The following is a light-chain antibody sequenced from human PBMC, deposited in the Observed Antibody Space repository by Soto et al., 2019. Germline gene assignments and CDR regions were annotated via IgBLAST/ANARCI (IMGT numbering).Light chain of an antibody. J-gene: IGKJ2*01. CDR2: GAS. CDR3: QQSFSFPPT. Sequence: EIVMTQSPATLSVSPGERATLSCRASKSVSSNLAWYQQKPGQAPRLLIYGASTRATGIPARFSGSGSGTEFTLTISSLQSEDFATYFCQQSFSFPPTFGQGTKLEIK. CDR1: KSVSSN. V-gene: IGKV3-15*01.